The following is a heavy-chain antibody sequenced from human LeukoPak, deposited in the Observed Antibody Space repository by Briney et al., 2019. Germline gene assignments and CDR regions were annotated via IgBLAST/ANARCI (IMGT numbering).Heavy chain of an antibody. CDR3: ARGTYYYDSSGRGTFDY. V-gene: IGHV4-59*01. CDR1: GGSISSYY. D-gene: IGHD3-22*01. CDR2: IYYSGST. J-gene: IGHJ4*02. Sequence: SETLSLTCTVSGGSISSYYWSWIRQPPGKGLEWIGYIYYSGSTNYNPSLKSRVTISVDTSKNQFSLKLSSVTAADTAVYYCARGTYYYDSSGRGTFDYWGQGTLVTVSS.